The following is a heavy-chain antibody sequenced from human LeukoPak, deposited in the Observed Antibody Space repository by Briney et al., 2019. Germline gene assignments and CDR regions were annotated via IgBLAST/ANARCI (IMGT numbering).Heavy chain of an antibody. CDR3: ARGGIQLWLRSFDY. CDR1: GFTVSSNY. Sequence: GGSLRLSCAASGFTVSSNYMNWVRQAPGKGLEWVSYISSSGSTIYYADSVKGRFTISRDNAKNSLYLQMNSLRAEDTAVYYCARGGIQLWLRSFDYWGQGTLVTVSS. D-gene: IGHD5-18*01. V-gene: IGHV3-48*03. J-gene: IGHJ4*02. CDR2: ISSSGSTI.